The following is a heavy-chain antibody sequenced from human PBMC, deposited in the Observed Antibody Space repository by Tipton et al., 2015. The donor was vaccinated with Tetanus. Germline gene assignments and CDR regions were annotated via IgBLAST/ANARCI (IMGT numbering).Heavy chain of an antibody. Sequence: SLRLSCEASGFTFSSHWMSWVRQVPGKGLEWVANINQDGSEKACADAVQGRFSISRDSAKNSLSLQMNSLRAEDTAVYYCARYLFAYGMDVWGQGTTVTVSS. CDR2: INQDGSEK. J-gene: IGHJ6*02. V-gene: IGHV3-7*03. CDR3: ARYLFAYGMDV. CDR1: GFTFSSHW.